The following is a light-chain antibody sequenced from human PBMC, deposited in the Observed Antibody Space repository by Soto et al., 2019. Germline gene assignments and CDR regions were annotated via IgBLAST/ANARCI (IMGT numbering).Light chain of an antibody. CDR3: QQYNSYST. Sequence: DIQMTQSPSTLSASVGDRVTITCRASQSISSWLAWYQQKPGKAPNLLIYDASRLESGVPSRFSGSGSGTDFTLTISSLQPDDFATYYCQQYNSYSTFGQGTK. CDR1: QSISSW. J-gene: IGKJ1*01. V-gene: IGKV1-5*01. CDR2: DAS.